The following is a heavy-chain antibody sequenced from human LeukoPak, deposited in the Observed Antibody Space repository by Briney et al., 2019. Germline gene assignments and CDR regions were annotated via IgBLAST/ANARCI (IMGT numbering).Heavy chain of an antibody. D-gene: IGHD3-10*01. CDR3: ARGHLGLSP. CDR1: GCSISGYS. V-gene: IGHV4-59*01. J-gene: IGHJ5*02. CDR2: FHNSRTT. Sequence: SETLSLTCTDSGCSISGYSWTWIRQPPGQGLEWIGYFHNSRTTSYTPSPTGRFIISVDTAMDQISLKLNSVTAADTAVYYCARGHLGLSPWGQGTLVTVSS.